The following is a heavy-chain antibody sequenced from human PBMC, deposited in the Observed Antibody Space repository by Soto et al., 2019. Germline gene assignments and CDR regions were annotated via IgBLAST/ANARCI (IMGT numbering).Heavy chain of an antibody. D-gene: IGHD3-22*01. CDR1: GYTFTSYA. J-gene: IGHJ4*02. Sequence: QVQLVQSGAEEKKPGASVKVSCKASGYTFTSYAMHWVRQAPGQRLEWMGWINGGNGNTKYSQKFQGRVTITRDTSASKAYLELSSLRSEDTAVYYCARDYDTSGYPRYYFDYWGQGTLVTVSS. CDR3: ARDYDTSGYPRYYFDY. CDR2: INGGNGNT. V-gene: IGHV1-3*05.